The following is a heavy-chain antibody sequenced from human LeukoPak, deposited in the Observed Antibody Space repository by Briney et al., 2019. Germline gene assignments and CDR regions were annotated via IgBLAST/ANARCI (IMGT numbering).Heavy chain of an antibody. V-gene: IGHV3-9*01. CDR1: GFTFSSYA. D-gene: IGHD3-16*01. Sequence: GGSLRLSCAASGFTFSSYAMSWVRQAPGKGLEWVSGISWNSGSIGYADSVKGRFTISRDNAKNSLYLQMNSLRAEDTALYYCAKDSHDYVWGSPFDYWGQGTLVTVSS. J-gene: IGHJ4*02. CDR3: AKDSHDYVWGSPFDY. CDR2: ISWNSGSI.